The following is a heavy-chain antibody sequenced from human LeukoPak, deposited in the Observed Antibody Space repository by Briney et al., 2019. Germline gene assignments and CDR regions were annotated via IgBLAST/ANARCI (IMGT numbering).Heavy chain of an antibody. CDR3: ATDRGWRTSGYYLYYFEY. V-gene: IGHV3-7*01. CDR1: GFNVSNNY. CDR2: IKHDGSEK. Sequence: GGSLRLSCAASGFNVSNNYMSWVRQAPGKGLEWVASIKHDGSEKYYVDSVRGRFTISRDNTMNSLYLQMSSLRAEDTAVYYCATDRGWRTSGYYLYYFEYWGQGTLVTYSS. D-gene: IGHD3-3*01. J-gene: IGHJ4*02.